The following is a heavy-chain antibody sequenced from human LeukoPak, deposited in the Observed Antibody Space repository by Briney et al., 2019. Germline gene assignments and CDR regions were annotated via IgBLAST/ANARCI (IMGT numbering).Heavy chain of an antibody. V-gene: IGHV3-48*01. Sequence: GGSLRLSCAASGFTFGDHIMNWVRQLPGKRLEWVAYVSGSGSTVYYADSVKGRFTVSRDNGRSSLYLQMNSLRVEDTALYYCVRQFASWGQGTLVTVSS. CDR2: VSGSGSTV. CDR3: VRQFAS. J-gene: IGHJ4*02. CDR1: GFTFGDHI.